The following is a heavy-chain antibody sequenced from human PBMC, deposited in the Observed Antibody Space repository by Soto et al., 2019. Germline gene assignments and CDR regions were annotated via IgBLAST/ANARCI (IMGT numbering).Heavy chain of an antibody. CDR3: ARGRGEIQGP. Sequence: PSETLSLTCAVYGGSFSENYWSWIRQPPGKGLEWLGEINHSGSTNHNPSLKSRVTILADTSKKQFSLKLSSVTAADTAVYYCARGRGEIQGPWGQGTLVTVSS. CDR1: GGSFSENY. CDR2: INHSGST. D-gene: IGHD3-16*01. V-gene: IGHV4-34*01. J-gene: IGHJ5*02.